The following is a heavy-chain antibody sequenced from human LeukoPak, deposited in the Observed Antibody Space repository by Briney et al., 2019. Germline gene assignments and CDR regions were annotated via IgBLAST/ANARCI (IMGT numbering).Heavy chain of an antibody. CDR2: INPNSGGT. CDR1: GYTFTGYY. V-gene: IGHV1-2*02. D-gene: IGHD6-13*01. Sequence: ASVKVSCKASGYTFTGYYMHWVRQAPGHGLEWMGWINPNSGGTNYAQKFQGRVTMTRDTSISTAYMELSRLRSDDTAVYYCARPPRYSSSWYWGYNWFDPWGQGTLVTVSS. J-gene: IGHJ5*02. CDR3: ARPPRYSSSWYWGYNWFDP.